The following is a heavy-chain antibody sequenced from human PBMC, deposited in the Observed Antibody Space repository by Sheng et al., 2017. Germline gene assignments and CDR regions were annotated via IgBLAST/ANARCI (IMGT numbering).Heavy chain of an antibody. D-gene: IGHD3-9*01. CDR2: IYHSGST. CDR1: GYSISSGYY. Sequence: QVQLQESGPGLVKPSETLSLTCTVSGYSISSGYYWGWIRQPPGKGLEWIGSIYHSGSTYYNPSLKSRVTIPVDTSKNQFSLKLSSVTAADTAVYYCARDLTGDILPGYYLYYFDYWAREPWSPSPQ. V-gene: IGHV4-38-2*02. J-gene: IGHJ4*02. CDR3: ARDLTGDILPGYYLYYFDY.